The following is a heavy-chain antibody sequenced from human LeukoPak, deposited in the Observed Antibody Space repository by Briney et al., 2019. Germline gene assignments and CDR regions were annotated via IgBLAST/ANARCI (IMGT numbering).Heavy chain of an antibody. Sequence: GGSLRLSCAASGFTFSSYGMHWVRQAPGKGLEWVAVISYDGSNKYYADSVKGRSTISRDNSKNTLYLQMNSLRAEDTAVYYCAKDLGYSYSRSGIDPWGQGTLVTVSS. CDR3: AKDLGYSYSRSGIDP. CDR2: ISYDGSNK. V-gene: IGHV3-30*18. J-gene: IGHJ5*02. D-gene: IGHD5-18*01. CDR1: GFTFSSYG.